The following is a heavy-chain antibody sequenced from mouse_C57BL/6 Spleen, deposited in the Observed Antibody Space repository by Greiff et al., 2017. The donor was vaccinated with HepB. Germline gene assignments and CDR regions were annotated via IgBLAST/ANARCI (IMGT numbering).Heavy chain of an antibody. Sequence: EVRLVESGGDLVKPGGSLKLSCAASGFTFSSYGMSWVRQTPDKRLEWVATISSGGSYTYYPDSVKGRFTISRDNAKNTLYLQMSSLKSEDTAMYYVARQSWDYYAMDYWGQGTSVTVSS. CDR1: GFTFSSYG. CDR3: ARQSWDYYAMDY. V-gene: IGHV5-6*02. J-gene: IGHJ4*01. D-gene: IGHD4-1*01. CDR2: ISSGGSYT.